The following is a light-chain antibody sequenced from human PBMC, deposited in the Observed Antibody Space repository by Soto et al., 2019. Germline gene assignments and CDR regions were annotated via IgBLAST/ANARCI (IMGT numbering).Light chain of an antibody. Sequence: QSGPAYPASASRPSCQAITLSRASRDSGNFEHIAWYQQHPGKGPKLIIYEDTRRASGISARFSGSRSGNTASLTISGLQAEDEADYYRSSYTWSPNLYAFAGGTKVTVL. CDR1: SRDSGNFEH. V-gene: IGLV2-23*01. CDR2: EDT. CDR3: SSYTWSPNLYA. J-gene: IGLJ1*01.